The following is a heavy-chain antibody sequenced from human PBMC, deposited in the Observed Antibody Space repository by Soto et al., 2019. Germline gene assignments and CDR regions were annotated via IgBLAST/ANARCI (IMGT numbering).Heavy chain of an antibody. V-gene: IGHV4-30-4*01. J-gene: IGHJ6*02. CDR2: IFYSGTT. CDR3: ARDLWVEHELYYYGLDV. D-gene: IGHD1-1*01. Sequence: TLSVTCTCSGDSISSADYYWSWIRQTPGKGLEWIGHIFYSGTTYYNPSLKSRLNISVDTSKNHFSLRLTSVTAADTAVYYCARDLWVEHELYYYGLDVWGQGTMVNVSS. CDR1: GDSISSADYY.